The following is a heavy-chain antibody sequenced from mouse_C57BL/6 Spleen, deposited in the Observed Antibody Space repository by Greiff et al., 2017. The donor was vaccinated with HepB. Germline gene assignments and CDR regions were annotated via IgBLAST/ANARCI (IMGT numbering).Heavy chain of an antibody. CDR2: IHPNSGST. Sequence: QVQLQQPGAELVKPGASVKLSCKASGYTFTSYWMHWVKQRPGQGLEWIGMIHPNSGSTNYNEKFKSKATLTVDKSSSTAYMQLSSLTSEDSAVYYCARPYSNYDYFDYWGQGTTLTVSS. CDR3: ARPYSNYDYFDY. CDR1: GYTFTSYW. D-gene: IGHD2-5*01. V-gene: IGHV1-64*01. J-gene: IGHJ2*01.